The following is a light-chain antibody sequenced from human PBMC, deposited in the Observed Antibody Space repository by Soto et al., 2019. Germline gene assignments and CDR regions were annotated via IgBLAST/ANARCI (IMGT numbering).Light chain of an antibody. CDR2: DAS. CDR3: QQYEGVPLIT. V-gene: IGKV1-33*01. J-gene: IGKJ3*01. CDR1: QDIRQN. Sequence: DIQMTQSPSSLSASVGDRVIITCQASQDIRQNLNWYQQKPGKVPKLLIHDASNVETGVPSRFSGSGSGTDFTFTISSLQAEDFATYYCQQYEGVPLITFGPGTKVDMK.